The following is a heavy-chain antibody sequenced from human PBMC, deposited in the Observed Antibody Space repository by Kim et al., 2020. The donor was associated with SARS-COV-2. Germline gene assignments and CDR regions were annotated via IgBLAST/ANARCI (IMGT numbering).Heavy chain of an antibody. J-gene: IGHJ4*02. V-gene: IGHV1-2*06. Sequence: ASVKVSCQASGYTFTGYYMHWVRQAPGQGLEWMGRINPNSGGTNYAQKFQGRVTMTRDTSISTAYMELSRLRSDDTAVYYCATMTTVTTTDYWGQGTLVTVSS. CDR1: GYTFTGYY. D-gene: IGHD4-17*01. CDR2: INPNSGGT. CDR3: ATMTTVTTTDY.